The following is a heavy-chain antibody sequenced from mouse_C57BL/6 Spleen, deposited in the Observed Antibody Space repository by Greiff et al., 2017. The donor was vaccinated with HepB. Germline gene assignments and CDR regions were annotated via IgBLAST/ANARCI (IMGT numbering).Heavy chain of an antibody. CDR2: ISDGGSYT. V-gene: IGHV5-4*01. J-gene: IGHJ2*01. CDR3: ARDRGYYGSGRGYFDY. Sequence: EVKLVESGGGLVKPGGSLKLSFAASGFTFSSYAMSWVRQTPEKRLEWVATISDGGSYTYYPDNVKGRFTISRDNAKNNRYLQMSHLKSEDTAMYYCARDRGYYGSGRGYFDYWGQGTTLTVSS. D-gene: IGHD1-1*01. CDR1: GFTFSSYA.